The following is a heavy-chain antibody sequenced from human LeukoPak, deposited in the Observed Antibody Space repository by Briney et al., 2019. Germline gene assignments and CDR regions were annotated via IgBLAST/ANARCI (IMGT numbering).Heavy chain of an antibody. J-gene: IGHJ4*02. CDR3: ARVGSLWSHYFDY. CDR2: INPSGGST. V-gene: IGHV1-46*04. CDR1: GYTFTSYY. Sequence: ASVKVSCKASGYTFTSYYMHWVRQAPGQGREWMGIINPSGGSTIYAQKLQGRVTMTRDKYKSTVYMELSSLRSEDTAVYYCARVGSLWSHYFDYWGQGTLVTVSS. D-gene: IGHD3-10*01.